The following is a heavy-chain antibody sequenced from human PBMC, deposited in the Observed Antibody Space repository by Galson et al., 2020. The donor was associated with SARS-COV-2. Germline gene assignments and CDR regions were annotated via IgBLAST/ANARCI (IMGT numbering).Heavy chain of an antibody. D-gene: IGHD3-22*01. V-gene: IGHV4-34*01. Sequence: SETLSLTCAVYGGSFSGYYWSWIRQPPGKGLEWIGEINHSGSTNYNPSLKSRVTISVDTSKNQFSLKLSSVTAADTAVYYCARGFFDRVDSSGYDPFDYWGQGTLVTVSS. CDR1: GGSFSGYY. CDR3: ARGFFDRVDSSGYDPFDY. J-gene: IGHJ4*02. CDR2: INHSGST.